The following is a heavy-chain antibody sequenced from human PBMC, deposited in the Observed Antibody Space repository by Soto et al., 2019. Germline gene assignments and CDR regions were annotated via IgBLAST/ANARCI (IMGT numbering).Heavy chain of an antibody. J-gene: IGHJ4*02. CDR2: ISSSSSTI. Sequence: CGSLRLSCAASGFTFSSYSMNWVRQAPGKGLEWVSYISSSSSTIYYADSVKGRFTISRDNAKNSLYLQMNSLRAEDTAVYYCARDAPPDDYWGQGTLVTVSS. V-gene: IGHV3-48*01. CDR3: ARDAPPDDY. CDR1: GFTFSSYS.